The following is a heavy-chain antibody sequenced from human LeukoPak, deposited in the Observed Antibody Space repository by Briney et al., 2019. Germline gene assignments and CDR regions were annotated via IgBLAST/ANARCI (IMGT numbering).Heavy chain of an antibody. J-gene: IGHJ4*02. CDR3: AREYSRSVVAGSRPDL. D-gene: IGHD2-21*01. V-gene: IGHV4-39*02. CDR2: MYYRGTT. CDR1: GGSISSSSYH. Sequence: SETLPLTCSVSGGSISSSSYHWGWIRQSPGKGLEWIGSMYYRGTTYENSSLKSRLTLSIDTSNNQFSLKLTSVTAADTAVYFCAREYSRSVVAGSRPDLWGQGLLVTVSS.